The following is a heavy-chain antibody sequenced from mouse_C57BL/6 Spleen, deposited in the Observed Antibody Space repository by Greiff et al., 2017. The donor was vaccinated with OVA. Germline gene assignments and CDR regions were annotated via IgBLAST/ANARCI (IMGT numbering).Heavy chain of an antibody. J-gene: IGHJ4*01. CDR2: ISYDGSN. Sequence: ESGPGLVKPSQSLSLTCSVTGYSITSGYYWNWIRQFPGNKLEWMGYISYDGSNNYNPSLKNRISITRDTSKNQFFLKLNSVTTEDTATYYCAGDITTVVADYAMDYWGQGTSVTVSS. CDR3: AGDITTVVADYAMDY. V-gene: IGHV3-6*01. CDR1: GYSITSGYY. D-gene: IGHD1-1*01.